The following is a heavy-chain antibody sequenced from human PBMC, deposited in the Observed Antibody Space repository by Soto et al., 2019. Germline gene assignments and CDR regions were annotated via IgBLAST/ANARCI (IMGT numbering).Heavy chain of an antibody. V-gene: IGHV3-30-3*01. CDR2: ISYDGSNK. Sequence: GGSLRLSCAASGFTFSSYAMHWVRQAPGKGLEWVAVISYDGSNKYYADSVKGRFTISRDNSKNTLYLQMNSLRAEDTAVYYCARDHDYDFWSGYVGYYYGMDVWGQGTTVTVSS. J-gene: IGHJ6*02. CDR1: GFTFSSYA. CDR3: ARDHDYDFWSGYVGYYYGMDV. D-gene: IGHD3-3*01.